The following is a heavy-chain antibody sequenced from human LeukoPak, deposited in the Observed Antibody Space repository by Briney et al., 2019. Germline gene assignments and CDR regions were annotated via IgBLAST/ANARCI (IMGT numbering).Heavy chain of an antibody. CDR1: GYTFTGYY. V-gene: IGHV1-2*02. J-gene: IGHJ5*02. Sequence: GASVKVSCKASGYTFTGYYMHWVRQAPGQGLEWMGWINPNSGGTNYAQKFQGRVTMTRDMSTSTVYMELSSLRSEDTAVYYCARTMRGGTGEHWFDPWGQGTLVTVSS. CDR2: INPNSGGT. D-gene: IGHD1-1*01. CDR3: ARTMRGGTGEHWFDP.